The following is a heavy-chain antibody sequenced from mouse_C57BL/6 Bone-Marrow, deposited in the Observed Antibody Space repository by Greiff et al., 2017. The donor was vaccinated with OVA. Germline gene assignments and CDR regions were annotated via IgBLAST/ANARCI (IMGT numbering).Heavy chain of an antibody. CDR3: FYYDYDVGFAY. CDR1: GYTFTSYD. V-gene: IGHV1-85*01. J-gene: IGHJ3*01. D-gene: IGHD2-4*01. CDR2: IYPRDGST. Sequence: VKLMESGPELVKPGASVKLSCKASGYTFTSYDINWVKQRPGQGLEWIGWIYPRDGSTKYNEKFKGKATLTVDTSSSTAYMELHSLTSEDSAVYFCFYYDYDVGFAYWGQGTLVTVSA.